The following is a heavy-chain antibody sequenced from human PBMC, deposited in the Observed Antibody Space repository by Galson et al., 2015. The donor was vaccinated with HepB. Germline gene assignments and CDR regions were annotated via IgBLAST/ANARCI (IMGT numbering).Heavy chain of an antibody. CDR2: IDPIDSHT. CDR3: ARRGSGYYGLDV. CDR1: GNSLISYW. J-gene: IGHJ6*02. D-gene: IGHD3-16*01. Sequence: QSGAEVKKPGESLTISCKSSGNSLISYWINWVRQMPGKGLEWMGRIDPIDSHTSYNPSLQGHVAISADKSTNTAYLQWRSLKASDTGIYYCARRGSGYYGLDVWGQGTTVIVSS. V-gene: IGHV5-10-1*01.